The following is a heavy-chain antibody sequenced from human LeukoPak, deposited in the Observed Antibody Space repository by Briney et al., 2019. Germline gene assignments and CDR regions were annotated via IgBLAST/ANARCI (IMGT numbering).Heavy chain of an antibody. CDR2: MNPSDGTT. CDR1: GYTFTTYY. J-gene: IGHJ4*02. CDR3: ARDYYGSGSYEY. D-gene: IGHD3-10*01. Sequence: GASVKVSCKASGYTFTTYYMHWVRQAPGQGLEWMGIMNPSDGTTSYAQKFQGRVTMTRDSSTSTVYMELSSLRSEDTAVYYCARDYYGSGSYEYWGQGTLVTVSS. V-gene: IGHV1-46*01.